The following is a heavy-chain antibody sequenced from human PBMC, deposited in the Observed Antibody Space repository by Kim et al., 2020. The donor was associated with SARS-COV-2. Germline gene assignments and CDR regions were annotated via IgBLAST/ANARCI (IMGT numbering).Heavy chain of an antibody. Sequence: ASVKVSCKASGYAFTKYPIHWVRQAPGQGLEWLGWINPKNVDTQYAQTFQGRVSMTRDTSINTVYMQLSGLRSDDTATYYCVRDSSNSSDYWTWGVCFDPWGQGTLVTVSS. CDR1: GYAFTKYP. CDR3: VRDSSNSSDYWTWGVCFDP. CDR2: INPKNVDT. J-gene: IGHJ5*02. D-gene: IGHD3-22*01. V-gene: IGHV1-2*02.